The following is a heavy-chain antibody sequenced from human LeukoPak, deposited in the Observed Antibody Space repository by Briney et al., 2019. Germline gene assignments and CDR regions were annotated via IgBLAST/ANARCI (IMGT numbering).Heavy chain of an antibody. CDR3: ARLSISGWSVNY. D-gene: IGHD6-19*01. Sequence: GESLTLSCAASGFPLSSNFKTWLRQAPGKGLEWVPYIYSCGSTYYPLPLKCRVTISRDISKTTLYLQVNSLSAEDTAVSYCARLSISGWSVNYWGQGTLVTVSS. J-gene: IGHJ4*02. CDR1: GFPLSSNF. V-gene: IGHV3-53*01. CDR2: IYSCGST.